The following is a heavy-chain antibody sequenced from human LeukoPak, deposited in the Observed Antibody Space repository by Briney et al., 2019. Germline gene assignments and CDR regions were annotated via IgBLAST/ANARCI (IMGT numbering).Heavy chain of an antibody. D-gene: IGHD2-2*02. CDR3: AMTCYNKCY. CDR1: GITFSNYN. CDR2: ITSSSSYT. V-gene: IGHV3-21*04. J-gene: IGHJ4*02. Sequence: GGSLRLSCAAPGITFSNYNMNWVRQAPGKGLEWISAITSSSSYTFYADSVKGRFTISRDNAQNSLYLQMNSLRVEDTAVYYCAMTCYNKCYWGQGTLVTVSS.